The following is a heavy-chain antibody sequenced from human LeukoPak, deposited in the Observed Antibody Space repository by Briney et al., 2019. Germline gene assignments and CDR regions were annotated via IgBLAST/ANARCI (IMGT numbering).Heavy chain of an antibody. Sequence: SQTLSLTCAISGDSVSSNSAAWNWIRQSPSRGLEWLGRTYYRSKWYNDYAVSVKSRITINPDTSKNQFSLQLNSVTPEDTAVYYCARAPVVVVAATLYYYYGMGVWGQGTTVTVSS. V-gene: IGHV6-1*01. CDR2: TYYRSKWYN. CDR1: GDSVSSNSAA. CDR3: ARAPVVVVAATLYYYYGMGV. J-gene: IGHJ6*02. D-gene: IGHD2-15*01.